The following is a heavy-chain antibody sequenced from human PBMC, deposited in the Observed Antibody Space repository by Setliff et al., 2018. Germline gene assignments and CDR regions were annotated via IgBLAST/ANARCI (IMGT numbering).Heavy chain of an antibody. CDR3: ARDRRRLVTYYYYGMDV. J-gene: IGHJ6*02. CDR1: GGSISSGSYY. V-gene: IGHV4-61*09. D-gene: IGHD6-19*01. Sequence: SETLSLTCTVSGGSISSGSYYWSWIRQPAGKGLEWIGHIYTSGSTNYNPSLKSRVTISVDTSKNQFSLKLSSVTAADTAVYYCARDRRRLVTYYYYGMDVWGQGTTVTVSS. CDR2: IYTSGST.